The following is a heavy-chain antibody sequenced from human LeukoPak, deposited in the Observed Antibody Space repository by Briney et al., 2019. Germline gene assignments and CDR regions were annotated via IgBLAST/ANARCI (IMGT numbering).Heavy chain of an antibody. CDR2: IYYSGST. J-gene: IGHJ5*02. D-gene: IGHD2-15*01. CDR1: GGSISSGGYY. V-gene: IGHV4-31*03. CDR3: ARSAVVVVAATPHWFDP. Sequence: SETLSLTCTVSGGSISSGGYYWSWIRQHPGKGLEWIGYIYYSGSTYYNPSLKSRVTISVDPSKNQFSLKLSSVTAADTAVYYCARSAVVVVAATPHWFDPWGQGALVTVSS.